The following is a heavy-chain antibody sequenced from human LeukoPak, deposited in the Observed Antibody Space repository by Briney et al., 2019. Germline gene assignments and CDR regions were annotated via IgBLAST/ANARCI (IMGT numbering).Heavy chain of an antibody. V-gene: IGHV3-73*01. CDR2: IRSRANTYAT. CDR3: TSPALPAFGRIVVHY. D-gene: IGHD3-16*02. CDR1: GFTFSGSA. Sequence: AGGSLRLSCAASGFTFSGSAMHWVRQASGKGLEWVGRIRSRANTYATAYAASMKGRFTISRDDSQNTAYLQMNSLKTGDTAVYYCTSPALPAFGRIVVHYWGQGTLVTVSS. J-gene: IGHJ4*02.